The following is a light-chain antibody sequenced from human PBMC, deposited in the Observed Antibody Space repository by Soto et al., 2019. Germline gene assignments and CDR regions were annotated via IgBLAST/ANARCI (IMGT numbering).Light chain of an antibody. CDR2: GNS. J-gene: IGLJ1*01. Sequence: QSVLTQPPSESGAPGQRVTISCTGSSSNIGAGYDVHWYQQLPGTAPKLLIYGNSNRPSGVPDRFSGSKSGTSASLAITGLQAEDEAYYYCQSYDSSLSGYVFGTGTKLTLL. CDR3: QSYDSSLSGYV. V-gene: IGLV1-40*01. CDR1: SSNIGAGYD.